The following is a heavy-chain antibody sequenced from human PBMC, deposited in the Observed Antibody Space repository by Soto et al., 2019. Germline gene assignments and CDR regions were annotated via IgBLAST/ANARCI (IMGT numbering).Heavy chain of an antibody. CDR1: GGTFSSYA. CDR3: ARVLDFWSGHGDP. CDR2: IIPIFGTA. Sequence: SVKVSCKASGGTFSSYAISCVLQSPVQGLEWMGGIIPIFGTANYAQKFQGRVTITADESTSTAYMELSSLRSEDTAVYYCARVLDFWSGHGDPWGQGTLVTVSS. D-gene: IGHD3-3*01. J-gene: IGHJ5*02. V-gene: IGHV1-69*13.